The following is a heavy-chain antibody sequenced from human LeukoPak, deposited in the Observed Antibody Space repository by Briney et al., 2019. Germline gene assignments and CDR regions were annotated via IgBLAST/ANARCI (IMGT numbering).Heavy chain of an antibody. V-gene: IGHV4-30-2*01. CDR1: AGSFNSVGYS. D-gene: IGHD5-18*01. CDR2: IYHSGST. Sequence: SETLSPTCAVSAGSFNSVGYSWSWIRQPPGKGLEWMGYIYHSGSTYYNPSLKSRVTMSVDRSKNHFSLKLNSVTAADTAVYYCGRGYGTFVFWGEGILVTVSS. J-gene: IGHJ4*02. CDR3: GRGYGTFVF.